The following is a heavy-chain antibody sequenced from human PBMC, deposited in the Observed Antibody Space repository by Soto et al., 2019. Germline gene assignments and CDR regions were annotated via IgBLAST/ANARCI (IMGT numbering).Heavy chain of an antibody. V-gene: IGHV4-30-4*01. CDR1: GGSISSGDYY. D-gene: IGHD5-18*01. Sequence: PSETLSLTCTVSGGSISSGDYYWSWIRRPPGKGLEWIGYIYYSGSTYYNPSLKSRVTISVDTSKNQFSLKLSSVTAADTAVYYCAIPSPTTFKDSYGFPQLDYWGQGTLVTVSS. CDR3: AIPSPTTFKDSYGFPQLDY. J-gene: IGHJ4*02. CDR2: IYYSGST.